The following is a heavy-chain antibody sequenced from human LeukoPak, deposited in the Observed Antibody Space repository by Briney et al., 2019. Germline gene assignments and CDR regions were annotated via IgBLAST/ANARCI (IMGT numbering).Heavy chain of an antibody. CDR1: GYTFTCYY. V-gene: IGHV1-2*02. Sequence: ASVKVSCKASGYTFTCYYMHWVRQAPGQGLEWMGWINPNSGGTNYAQKFQGRVTMTRDTSISTAYMELSRLRSDDTAVYYCARYIGYCSGGSCYPRYYFDYWGQGTLVTVSS. J-gene: IGHJ4*02. CDR2: INPNSGGT. CDR3: ARYIGYCSGGSCYPRYYFDY. D-gene: IGHD2-15*01.